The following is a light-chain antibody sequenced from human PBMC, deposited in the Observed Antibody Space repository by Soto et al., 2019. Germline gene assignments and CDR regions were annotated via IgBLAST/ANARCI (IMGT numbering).Light chain of an antibody. CDR3: QQFSNSPLT. V-gene: IGKV1-5*03. CDR1: QSISNW. J-gene: IGKJ2*01. Sequence: DIQMTQSPSTLSASVGDSVTITCRASQSISNWMAWYQQKPGKAPKLLIYKASSLQSGVPSRFSGSGSGTEFTLTISSLQPDDFATYYCQQFSNSPLTFGQGTKLDIK. CDR2: KAS.